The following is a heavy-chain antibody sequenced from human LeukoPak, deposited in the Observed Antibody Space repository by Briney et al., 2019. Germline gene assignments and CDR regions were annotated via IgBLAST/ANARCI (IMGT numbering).Heavy chain of an antibody. CDR2: ISYDGNNK. CDR1: GFTFSSYG. V-gene: IGHV3-30*03. J-gene: IGHJ4*02. CDR3: ARGLDLTWWTPFDY. Sequence: GGSLRLSCAASGFTFSSYGMHWVRQAPGKGLEWVAVISYDGNNKYYADSVKGRFTISRDNSKNTLYLQMNSLRAEDTAVYYCARGLDLTWWTPFDYWGQGTLVTVSS. D-gene: IGHD2-8*02.